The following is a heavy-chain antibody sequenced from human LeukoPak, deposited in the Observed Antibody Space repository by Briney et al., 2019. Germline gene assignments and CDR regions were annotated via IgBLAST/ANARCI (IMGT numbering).Heavy chain of an antibody. CDR1: GYTFTSYG. CDR3: AREDLESGYSGYDFSD. J-gene: IGHJ4*02. Sequence: ASVKVSCKASGYTFTSYGISWVRQAPGQGLEWMGIINPSGGSTSYAQKFQGRVTMTRNTSISTAYMELSSLRSEDTAVYYCAREDLESGYSGYDFSDWGQGTLVTVSS. V-gene: IGHV1-46*01. CDR2: INPSGGST. D-gene: IGHD5-12*01.